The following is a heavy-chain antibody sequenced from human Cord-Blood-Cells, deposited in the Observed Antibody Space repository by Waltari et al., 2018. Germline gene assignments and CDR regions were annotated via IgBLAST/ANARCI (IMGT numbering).Heavy chain of an antibody. CDR1: GYTFTGYY. CDR2: INPNSGGT. V-gene: IGHV1-2*02. J-gene: IGHJ4*02. Sequence: QVQLVQSGAEVKKPGASVKVSCKASGYTFTGYYMHWVRQAPGQGLEWMGWINPNSGGTNYAQKFQGRVTMTRDTSISTAYMELSRLRSDDTAVYYYVRDAPPPYGSGSYPDYWGQGTLVTVSS. CDR3: VRDAPPPYGSGSYPDY. D-gene: IGHD3-10*01.